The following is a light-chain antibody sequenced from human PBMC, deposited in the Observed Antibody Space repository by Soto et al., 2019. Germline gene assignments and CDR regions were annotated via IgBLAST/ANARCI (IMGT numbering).Light chain of an antibody. CDR2: GVS. CDR1: QSISTW. Sequence: DILMTQSPSTLSASVGDRVTITCRASQSISTWLAWYQQKPGKAPKLLNFGVSSLDNGVPSRYSGSRPGTEFTLAISSLHPDDFATYYCQQYRSYSGLTFGGGTKVEIK. V-gene: IGKV1-5*03. CDR3: QQYRSYSGLT. J-gene: IGKJ4*02.